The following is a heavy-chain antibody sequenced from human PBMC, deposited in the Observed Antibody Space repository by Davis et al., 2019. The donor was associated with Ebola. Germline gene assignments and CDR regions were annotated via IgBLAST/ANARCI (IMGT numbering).Heavy chain of an antibody. D-gene: IGHD4-11*01. CDR2: TYHSGST. CDR1: GGSISGGHW. V-gene: IGHV4-4*02. Sequence: SETLSLTCSVSGGSISGGHWWTWLRQSPGKGLEWIGETYHSGSTNYNSSLKSRVTISVDKSKNQFSLSLTSVTAADTAVYYCARLHYRSQFDSWGQGTLVTVSS. CDR3: ARLHYRSQFDS. J-gene: IGHJ4*02.